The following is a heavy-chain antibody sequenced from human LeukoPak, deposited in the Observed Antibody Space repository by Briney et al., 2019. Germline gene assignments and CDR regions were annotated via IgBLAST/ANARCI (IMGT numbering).Heavy chain of an antibody. CDR1: GYTFTSYG. D-gene: IGHD3-16*01. CDR2: ISAYNGNT. V-gene: IGHV1-18*01. Sequence: ASVKVSCKASGYTFTSYGISWVRQAPGQGLEWMGWISAYNGNTNYAQKLQGRVTMTTDTSKTTAYMEVSSLRSDDTAVYYCARGRLSLITARANFFDYWGQGTQVTVSS. J-gene: IGHJ4*02. CDR3: ARGRLSLITARANFFDY.